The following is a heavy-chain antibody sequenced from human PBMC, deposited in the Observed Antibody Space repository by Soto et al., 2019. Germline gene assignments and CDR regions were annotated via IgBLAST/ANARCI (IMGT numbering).Heavy chain of an antibody. CDR1: GYTFSSYG. Sequence: VQLVQSGAEVRKPGASVKVSCKASGYTFSSYGISWVRQAPGKGLEWMGGISAGKGDTNYAQKFQGRVSMTTDTSTSTAYMELRSLTSDDTAVYYCARDGFTVISSGSFDYLGQGTLVTVSS. J-gene: IGHJ4*02. D-gene: IGHD1-26*01. CDR2: ISAGKGDT. V-gene: IGHV1-18*04. CDR3: ARDGFTVISSGSFDY.